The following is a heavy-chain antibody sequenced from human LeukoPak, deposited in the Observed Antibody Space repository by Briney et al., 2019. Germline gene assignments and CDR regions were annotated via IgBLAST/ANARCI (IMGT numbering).Heavy chain of an antibody. Sequence: ASVKVSCKAFGSTFTSYNINWVGQATGQGLEWMRWMNPNSGNTGYAQTVQGRVTMTRYTSISTAYMELSSPRSEDRAVYYCARTKTDHDAFDIWGQGTMVTVSS. V-gene: IGHV1-8*01. CDR3: ARTKTDHDAFDI. CDR1: GSTFTSYN. CDR2: MNPNSGNT. D-gene: IGHD2-8*01. J-gene: IGHJ3*02.